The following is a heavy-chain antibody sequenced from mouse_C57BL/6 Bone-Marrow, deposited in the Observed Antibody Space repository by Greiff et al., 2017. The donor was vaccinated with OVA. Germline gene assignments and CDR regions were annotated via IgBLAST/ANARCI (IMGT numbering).Heavy chain of an antibody. CDR3: ARARYYGSSHWYFDV. Sequence: QVQLQQSGPELVKPGASVKISCKASGYAFSSSWMNWVKQRPGKGLEWIGRIYPGDGDTNYNGKFKGKATLTADKYSSTAYMQLSSLTSEDSAVYFCARARYYGSSHWYFDVWGTGTTVTVSS. V-gene: IGHV1-82*01. D-gene: IGHD1-1*01. CDR1: GYAFSSSW. J-gene: IGHJ1*03. CDR2: IYPGDGDT.